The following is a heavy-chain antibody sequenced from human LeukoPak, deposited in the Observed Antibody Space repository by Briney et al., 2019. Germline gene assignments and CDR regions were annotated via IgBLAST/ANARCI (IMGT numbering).Heavy chain of an antibody. V-gene: IGHV3-21*01. J-gene: IGHJ4*02. CDR3: AKLYSSSWTGDDY. CDR1: GFTFSSYS. Sequence: PGGSLRLSCAASGFTFSSYSMNWVRQAPGKGLEWVSSISSSSYIYYADSVKGRFTISRDNAKNSLYLQMNSLRAEDTAVYYCAKLYSSSWTGDDYWGQGTLVTVSS. D-gene: IGHD6-13*01. CDR2: ISSSSYI.